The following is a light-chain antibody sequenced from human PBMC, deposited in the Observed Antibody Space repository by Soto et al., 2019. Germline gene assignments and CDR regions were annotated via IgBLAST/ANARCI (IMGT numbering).Light chain of an antibody. CDR1: QRVSSSY. J-gene: IGKJ2*01. V-gene: IGKV3-20*01. CDR2: GAS. Sequence: EIVLTQSPGTLSLSPGERATLSCRASQRVSSSYLAWYQQKPGQAPRLRIYGASSRATGIPVRFSGSGAGTDFTLTSSRLEPEDFAVYYCQHYGSSPSKYPFCHGTKLQFK. CDR3: QHYGSSPSKYP.